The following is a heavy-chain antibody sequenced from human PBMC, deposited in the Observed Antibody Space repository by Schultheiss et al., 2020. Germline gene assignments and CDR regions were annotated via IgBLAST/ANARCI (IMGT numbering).Heavy chain of an antibody. CDR1: GGSFSGYY. CDR3: ARQGTAGTPPFDY. Sequence: AETLSLTCAVYGGSFSGYYWSWIRQPPGKGLEWIGEINHSGSTYYNPSLKSRVTISVDTSKNQFSLKLSSVTAADTAVYYCARQGTAGTPPFDYWGQGTLVTVSS. CDR2: INHSGST. D-gene: IGHD1-1*01. V-gene: IGHV4-34*01. J-gene: IGHJ4*02.